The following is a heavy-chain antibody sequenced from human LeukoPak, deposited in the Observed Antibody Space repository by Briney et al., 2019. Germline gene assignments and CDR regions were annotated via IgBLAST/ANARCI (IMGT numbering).Heavy chain of an antibody. CDR3: AKDSDWGMIVVVITKFDY. J-gene: IGHJ4*02. CDR2: ISGSGGST. V-gene: IGHV3-23*01. D-gene: IGHD3-22*01. CDR1: GFTFSSYA. Sequence: PGGSLRLSCAASGFTFSSYAMSWVRQAPGKGLEWVSAISGSGGSTYYADSVKGRSTISRDNSKNTLYLQMNSLRAEDRAVYYCAKDSDWGMIVVVITKFDYWGQGTLVTVSS.